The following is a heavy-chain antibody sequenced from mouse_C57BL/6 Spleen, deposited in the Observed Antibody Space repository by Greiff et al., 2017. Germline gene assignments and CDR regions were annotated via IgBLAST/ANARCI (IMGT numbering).Heavy chain of an antibody. CDR1: GFTFSSYA. D-gene: IGHD2-4*01. Sequence: EVQRVESGEGLVKPGGSLKLSCAASGFTFSSYAMSWVRQTPEKRLEWVAYISSGGDYIYYADTVKGRFTISRANARHTMYLQMSSLKSEDTAMYYCSRDLGYDYDAMDYWGQGTSVTVSS. V-gene: IGHV5-9-1*02. J-gene: IGHJ4*01. CDR2: ISSGGDYI. CDR3: SRDLGYDYDAMDY.